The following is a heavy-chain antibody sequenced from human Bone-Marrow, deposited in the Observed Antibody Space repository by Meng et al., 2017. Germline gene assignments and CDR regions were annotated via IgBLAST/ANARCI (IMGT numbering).Heavy chain of an antibody. J-gene: IGHJ4*02. D-gene: IGHD1-20*01. CDR3: ASVTGTQLY. CDR1: GGTFSSYG. Sequence: SVKVSCKASGGTFSSYGFNWVRQAPGQGLEWMGGIIPIFGTANYAQKFQGRVTITADTSTSTAYMELSSLRSEDTAVYYCASVTGTQLYWGQGTLVTVSS. V-gene: IGHV1-69*06. CDR2: IIPIFGTA.